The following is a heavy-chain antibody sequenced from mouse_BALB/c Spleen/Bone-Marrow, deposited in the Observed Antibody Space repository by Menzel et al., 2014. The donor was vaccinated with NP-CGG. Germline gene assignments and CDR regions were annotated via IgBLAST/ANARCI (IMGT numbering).Heavy chain of an antibody. CDR3: ARLNYYGNLFV. Sequence: EVQLVESGGGLVQPGGSLKLSCAASGFDFSRYWMSWVRQVPGKGLEWIGEINPDSNTINYTPSLKDKFIISRDNAKNTLYPQMSKVRSEDTALYYCARLNYYGNLFVWGAGTTVTVSS. J-gene: IGHJ1*01. CDR2: INPDSNTI. V-gene: IGHV4-1*02. CDR1: GFDFSRYW. D-gene: IGHD1-1*01.